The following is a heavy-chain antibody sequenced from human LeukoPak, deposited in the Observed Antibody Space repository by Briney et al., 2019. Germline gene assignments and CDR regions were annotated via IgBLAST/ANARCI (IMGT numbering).Heavy chain of an antibody. CDR1: GGSISSHY. Sequence: SETLSLTCTVSGGSISSHYWSWIRQPPGKGLEWIGYIYYSGSTNYNPSLKSRVTISVDTSKNQFSLKLSSVTAADTAVYYCATGYYGDNFDYWGQGTLVTVSS. CDR2: IYYSGST. CDR3: ATGYYGDNFDY. V-gene: IGHV4-59*11. D-gene: IGHD4-17*01. J-gene: IGHJ4*02.